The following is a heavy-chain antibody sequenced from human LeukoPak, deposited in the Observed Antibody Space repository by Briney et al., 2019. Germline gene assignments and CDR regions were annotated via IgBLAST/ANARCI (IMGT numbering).Heavy chain of an antibody. CDR1: GGSFSGYY. V-gene: IGHV4-34*01. CDR3: ARYRSGGSRLRFDY. Sequence: SETLSLTCAVYGGSFSGYYWSWIRQPPGKGLEWIGEINHSGSTNYNPSLKSRVTISVDTSKNQFSLKLSSVTAADTAVYYCARYRSGGSRLRFDYWGQGTLVTVSS. J-gene: IGHJ4*02. CDR2: INHSGST. D-gene: IGHD1-14*01.